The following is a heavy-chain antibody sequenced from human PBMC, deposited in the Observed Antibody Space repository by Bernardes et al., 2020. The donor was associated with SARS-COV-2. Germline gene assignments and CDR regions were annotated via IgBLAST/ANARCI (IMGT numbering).Heavy chain of an antibody. CDR2: IYYSGST. V-gene: IGHV4-61*05. CDR3: ARGLGLYDFWSGYLDY. CDR1: GGSISNTHYY. D-gene: IGHD3-3*01. J-gene: IGHJ4*02. Sequence: SLTCPASGGSISNTHYYWGWIRQPPGKGLEWIGYIYYSGSTNYNPSLKSRVTISVDTSKNQFSLKLSSVTAADTAVYYCARGLGLYDFWSGYLDYWGQGTLVTVSS.